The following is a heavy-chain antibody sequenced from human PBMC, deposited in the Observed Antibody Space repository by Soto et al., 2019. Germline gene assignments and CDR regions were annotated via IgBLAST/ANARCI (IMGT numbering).Heavy chain of an antibody. CDR2: ISWNSGSI. Sequence: VQLVESGGGLVQPGRSLRLSCAASGFTFDDYAMHWVRQAPGKGLEWVSGISWNSGSIGYADSVKGRFTISRDNAKNSLYLQMNSLRAEDTALYYCAKDIVQGYCSGGSCYRHFDYWGQGTLVTVSS. CDR1: GFTFDDYA. D-gene: IGHD2-15*01. J-gene: IGHJ4*02. V-gene: IGHV3-9*01. CDR3: AKDIVQGYCSGGSCYRHFDY.